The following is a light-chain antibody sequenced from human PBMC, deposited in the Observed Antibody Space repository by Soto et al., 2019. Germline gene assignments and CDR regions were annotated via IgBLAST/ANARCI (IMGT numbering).Light chain of an antibody. CDR3: QQSYSTPT. CDR2: TTS. Sequence: DIQMTQSPSSLSASVGDRVTIICRASRSISSYLNWYQQKPGKAPNLLISTTSTLQSGVPSRFSGSGSGTDSTLTISSLQPEDFATYYCQQSYSTPTFGQGTKVEIK. V-gene: IGKV1-39*01. CDR1: RSISSY. J-gene: IGKJ1*01.